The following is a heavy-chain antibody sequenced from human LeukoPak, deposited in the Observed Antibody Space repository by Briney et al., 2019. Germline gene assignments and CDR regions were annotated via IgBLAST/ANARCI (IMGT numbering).Heavy chain of an antibody. D-gene: IGHD3-3*01. CDR1: GGSISSGGYY. CDR2: MYYSRSI. J-gene: IGHJ6*03. CDR3: ARSQASYYDFWSCYCPPYYYMDV. V-gene: IGHV4-31*03. Sequence: SQTLSLTCTVSGGSISSGGYYWSWIRQQPGKGLEWIWYMYYSRSIYYNPSLKSRVTLSVETSKNQFSLKLSSVTAADTAVYYCARSQASYYDFWSCYCPPYYYMDVWGKGTTVTVSS.